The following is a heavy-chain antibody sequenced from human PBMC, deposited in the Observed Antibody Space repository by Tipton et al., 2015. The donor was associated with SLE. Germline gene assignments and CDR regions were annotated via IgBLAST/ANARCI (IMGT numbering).Heavy chain of an antibody. CDR2: IFYSGST. CDR1: GGSIGSHY. Sequence: TLSLTCTVSGGSIGSHYWNWLRQPPGRGLEWIGYIFYSGSTNYNPSLKSRVTISVDTSKNQFSLKLSSVTAAGTAVYYCARIIGDFWSGYPLDYWGQGTLVTVSS. D-gene: IGHD3-3*01. CDR3: ARIIGDFWSGYPLDY. V-gene: IGHV4-59*11. J-gene: IGHJ4*02.